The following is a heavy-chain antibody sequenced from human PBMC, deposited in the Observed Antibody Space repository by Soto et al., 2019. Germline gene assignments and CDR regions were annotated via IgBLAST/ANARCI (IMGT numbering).Heavy chain of an antibody. J-gene: IGHJ4*02. V-gene: IGHV3-30-3*01. CDR2: ISYDGDHK. D-gene: IGHD3-9*01. CDR1: GFSFSTYA. CDR3: ARDPAPQDNATLTSYFHFDY. Sequence: QVQLVESGGGVVQPGRSLRLSCAASGFSFSTYAMHWVRQTPGKGLEWVAVISYDGDHKYYTDSVKGRFTISRDNSKNTQYLLMNTLRREDTAIYYCARDPAPQDNATLTSYFHFDYRCQGTLITVSS.